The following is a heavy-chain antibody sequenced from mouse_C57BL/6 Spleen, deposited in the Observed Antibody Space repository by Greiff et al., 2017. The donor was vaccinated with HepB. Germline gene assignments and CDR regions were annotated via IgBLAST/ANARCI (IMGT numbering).Heavy chain of an antibody. CDR1: GFTFSSYA. CDR3: TRGGSSGYNYAMDY. Sequence: EVKLQESGEGLVKPGGSLKLSCAASGFTFSSYAMSWVRQTPEKRLEWVAYISSGGDYIYYADTVKGRFTISRDNARNTLYLQMSSLKSEDTAMYYCTRGGSSGYNYAMDYWGQGTSVTVSS. CDR2: ISSGGDYI. J-gene: IGHJ4*01. V-gene: IGHV5-9-1*02. D-gene: IGHD3-2*02.